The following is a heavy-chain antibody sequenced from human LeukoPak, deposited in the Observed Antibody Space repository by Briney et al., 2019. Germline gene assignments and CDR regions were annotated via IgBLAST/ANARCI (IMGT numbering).Heavy chain of an antibody. J-gene: IGHJ6*03. CDR2: INHSGST. D-gene: IGHD2-15*01. CDR1: GGSFSGYY. CDR3: ARDGYCSGGSCRMAYYYYYMDV. V-gene: IGHV4-34*01. Sequence: PSETLSLTCAVYGGSFSGYYWSWIRQPPGKGLEWIGEINHSGSTNYNPSLKSRVTISVDTSKNQFSLKLSSVTAADTAVYYCARDGYCSGGSCRMAYYYYYMDVWGKGTTVTISS.